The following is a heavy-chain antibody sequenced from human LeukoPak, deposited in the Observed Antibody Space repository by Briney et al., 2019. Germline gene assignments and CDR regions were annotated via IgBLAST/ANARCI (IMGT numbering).Heavy chain of an antibody. D-gene: IGHD6-13*01. J-gene: IGHJ4*02. CDR3: ARGDSSTWIRTYYFDY. CDR1: GFTFSDYY. Sequence: KTGGSLRLSCAASGFTFSDYYMSWIRQAPGKGLEWVSYISSSGSTIYYADSVKGRFTISRDNAKNSLYLQMNSLRAEDTAVYYCARGDSSTWIRTYYFDYWGQGTLVTVSS. CDR2: ISSSGSTI. V-gene: IGHV3-11*01.